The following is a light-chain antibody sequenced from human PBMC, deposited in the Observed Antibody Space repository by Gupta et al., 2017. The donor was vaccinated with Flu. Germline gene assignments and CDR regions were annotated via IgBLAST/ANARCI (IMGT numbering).Light chain of an antibody. Sequence: QSVLTQPPSVSGAPGQRVTISCTGSSSNIGAGYDVHWYQQLPGTAPKVLIYGNSNRPSGAPDRFSGSKSGTSASLAINGLQAEDEADYYCQSYDSSLSGGVFGGGTKLTVL. J-gene: IGLJ3*02. CDR3: QSYDSSLSGGV. CDR1: SSNIGAGYD. V-gene: IGLV1-40*01. CDR2: GNS.